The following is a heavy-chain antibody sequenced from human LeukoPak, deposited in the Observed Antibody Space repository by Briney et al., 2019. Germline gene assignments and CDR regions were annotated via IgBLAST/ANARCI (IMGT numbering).Heavy chain of an antibody. CDR1: GGSISSGSYY. D-gene: IGHD3-16*01. Sequence: SETLSLTCTVSGGSISSGSYYWGWIRQPPGKGLDWIGTIYYGGSTYSTPSLKSRVTISVDTSKNQFSLKFTSVTAADTAVYYCARHRPGERRFDPWGQGTLVTVSS. CDR2: IYYGGST. V-gene: IGHV4-39*01. CDR3: ARHRPGERRFDP. J-gene: IGHJ5*02.